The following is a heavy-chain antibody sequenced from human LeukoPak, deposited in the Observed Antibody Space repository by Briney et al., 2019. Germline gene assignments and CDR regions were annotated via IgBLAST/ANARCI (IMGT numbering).Heavy chain of an antibody. V-gene: IGHV4-4*09. J-gene: IGHJ4*02. CDR2: IYSSGIA. Sequence: PSETLSLTCIVSYGSISSYYWSWIRQPPGKGLEWIGQIYSSGIANYSPSLKSRVTISVDTSKNQVSLRLISVTAADTAVYYCARGRDYRGYQFKGFDSWGQGILVTVSS. CDR3: ARGRDYRGYQFKGFDS. D-gene: IGHD3-16*02. CDR1: YGSISSYY.